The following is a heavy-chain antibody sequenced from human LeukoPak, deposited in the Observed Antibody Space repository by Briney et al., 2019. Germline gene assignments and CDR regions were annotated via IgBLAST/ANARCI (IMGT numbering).Heavy chain of an antibody. J-gene: IGHJ3*02. V-gene: IGHV3-30-3*01. D-gene: IGHD5-12*01. CDR2: ISYDGSNK. Sequence: GGSLRLSCAASGFTFSSYAMHWVGQAPGKGLEGVAVISYDGSNKYYADSVKGRFTISRDNSKNTLYLQMNSLRAEDTAVYYCARDLYSGYEKAFDIWGQGTMVTVSS. CDR3: ARDLYSGYEKAFDI. CDR1: GFTFSSYA.